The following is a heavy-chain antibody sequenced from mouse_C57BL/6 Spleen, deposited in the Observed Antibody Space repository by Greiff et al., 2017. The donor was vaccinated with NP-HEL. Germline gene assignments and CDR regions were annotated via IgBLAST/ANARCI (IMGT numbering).Heavy chain of an antibody. Sequence: QVQLKQPGAELVKPGASVKVSCKASGYTFTSYWMHWVKQRPGQGLEWIGRIHPSDSDTNYNQKFKGKATLTVDKSSSTAYMQLSSLTSEDSAVYYCAIYYSYWYFDVWGTGTTVTVSS. D-gene: IGHD2-12*01. J-gene: IGHJ1*03. CDR2: IHPSDSDT. V-gene: IGHV1-74*01. CDR3: AIYYSYWYFDV. CDR1: GYTFTSYW.